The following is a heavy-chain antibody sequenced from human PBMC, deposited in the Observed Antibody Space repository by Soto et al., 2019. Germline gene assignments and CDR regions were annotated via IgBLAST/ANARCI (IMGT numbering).Heavy chain of an antibody. Sequence: ASVKVSCKASGYTFTSYYMHWVRQAPGQGLEWMGWINPNSGGTNYAQKFQGWVTMTRDTSISTAYMELSRLRSDDTAVYYCARDRRSSSWQPYYYYYGMDVWGQGTTVTVSS. J-gene: IGHJ6*02. CDR2: INPNSGGT. D-gene: IGHD6-13*01. V-gene: IGHV1-2*04. CDR1: GYTFTSYY. CDR3: ARDRRSSSWQPYYYYYGMDV.